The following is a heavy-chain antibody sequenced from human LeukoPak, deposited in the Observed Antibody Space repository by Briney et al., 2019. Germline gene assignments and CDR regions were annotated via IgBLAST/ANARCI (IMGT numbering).Heavy chain of an antibody. CDR3: ARLGRRAAHDY. Sequence: SETLSLTCTVSGCPISSSSYYWGWIRQPPGKGLEWIGSIYYSGSTYYNPSLKSRVTISVDTSKNQFSLKLSSVTAADTAVYYCARLGRRAAHDYWGQGTLVTVSS. CDR1: GCPISSSSYY. V-gene: IGHV4-39*01. CDR2: IYYSGST. J-gene: IGHJ4*02.